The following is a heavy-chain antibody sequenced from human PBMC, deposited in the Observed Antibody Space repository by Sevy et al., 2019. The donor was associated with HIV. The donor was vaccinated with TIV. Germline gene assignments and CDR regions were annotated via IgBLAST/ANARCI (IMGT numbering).Heavy chain of an antibody. D-gene: IGHD6-13*01. Sequence: GESLKISCAASGFTFSSHGMHWVRQAPGKGLEWVAVISYDGGYKSYGESVKGRFTISSDDSKKTLDLQMNGLRPEDTAGYYCARDSGYSINWYPAYWGQGTLVTVSS. CDR3: ARDSGYSINWYPAY. J-gene: IGHJ4*02. V-gene: IGHV3-30*03. CDR1: GFTFSSHG. CDR2: ISYDGGYK.